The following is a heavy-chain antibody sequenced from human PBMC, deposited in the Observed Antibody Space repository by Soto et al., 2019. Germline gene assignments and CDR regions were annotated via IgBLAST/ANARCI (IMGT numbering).Heavy chain of an antibody. V-gene: IGHV3-30-3*01. CDR1: GFTFSSYA. Sequence: SCAASGFTFSSYAMQWVRQAPGKGLEWVAVISYYGSNKYYADSVKGRFTISRDNSKNTLYLQMNSLRAEDTAVYYCARDRTTVVTSVICFYGMDVLDRRTTGTV. J-gene: IGHJ6*02. CDR3: ARDRTTVVTSVICFYGMDV. D-gene: IGHD4-17*01. CDR2: ISYYGSNK.